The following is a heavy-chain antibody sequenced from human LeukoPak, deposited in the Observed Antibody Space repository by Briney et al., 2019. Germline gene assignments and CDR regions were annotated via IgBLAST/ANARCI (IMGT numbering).Heavy chain of an antibody. CDR3: ARGTYYYDSSGYYEQDAFDI. CDR2: IYPGDSDT. Sequence: GESLKISCKGSGYSFTSYWIGWVRQMPGKGLEWMGIIYPGDSDTRYSPSFQGQVTISADKSISTAYLQWSSLKASDTAMYYCARGTYYYDSSGYYEQDAFDIWGQGTMVTVSS. J-gene: IGHJ3*02. V-gene: IGHV5-51*01. CDR1: GYSFTSYW. D-gene: IGHD3-22*01.